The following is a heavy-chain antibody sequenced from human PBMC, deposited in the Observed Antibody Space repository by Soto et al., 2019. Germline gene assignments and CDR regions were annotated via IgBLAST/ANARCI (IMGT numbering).Heavy chain of an antibody. Sequence: ASVKVSCKASGYTFTSYDINWVRQATGQGLEWMGWMNPNSGNTGYAQKFQGRVTMTRNTSISTAYMELSSLRSEDTAVYYCARGRGGPRPRRIVLGWADYWGQGTLVTVSS. CDR1: GYTFTSYD. D-gene: IGHD6-19*01. CDR3: ARGRGGPRPRRIVLGWADY. V-gene: IGHV1-8*01. CDR2: MNPNSGNT. J-gene: IGHJ4*02.